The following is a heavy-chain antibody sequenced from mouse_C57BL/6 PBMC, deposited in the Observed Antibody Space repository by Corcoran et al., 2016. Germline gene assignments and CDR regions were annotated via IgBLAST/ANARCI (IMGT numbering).Heavy chain of an antibody. J-gene: IGHJ3*01. V-gene: IGHV1-26*01. Sequence: EVQLQQSGPELVKPGASVKISCKASGYTFTDYYMNWVKQSHGKSLEWIGDINPNNGGTSYNQKFKGKATLTVDKSSSTAYMELRSLTSEDSAVYYCARENYYYGSKGFAYWGQGTLVTVSA. CDR3: ARENYYYGSKGFAY. CDR2: INPNNGGT. D-gene: IGHD1-1*01. CDR1: GYTFTDYY.